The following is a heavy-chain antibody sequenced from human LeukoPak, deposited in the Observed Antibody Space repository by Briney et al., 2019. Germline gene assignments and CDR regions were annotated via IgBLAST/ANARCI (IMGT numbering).Heavy chain of an antibody. Sequence: PSETLSLTCTVSGGSISSSSYYWGWIRQPPGKGLEWIGSIYYSGSTYYNPSLKSRVTISVDTSKNQFSLKLSSVTAADTAVYYCARRKLLWFGEHDYWGQGTLVTVSS. V-gene: IGHV4-39*07. CDR3: ARRKLLWFGEHDY. CDR2: IYYSGST. D-gene: IGHD3-10*01. J-gene: IGHJ4*02. CDR1: GGSISSSSYY.